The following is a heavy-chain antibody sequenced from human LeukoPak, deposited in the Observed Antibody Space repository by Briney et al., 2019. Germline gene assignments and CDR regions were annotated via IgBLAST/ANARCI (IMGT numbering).Heavy chain of an antibody. CDR1: GFTFSSYA. CDR2: ISGSGGST. Sequence: GGSLRLSCAASGFTFSSYAMSWVRQAPGKGREWVSAISGSGGSTYYADSVKGRFTISRDNSKNTLYLQMNSLRAEDTAVYYCARDCGGVCHYFDYWGQGTLVTVSS. V-gene: IGHV3-23*01. J-gene: IGHJ4*02. D-gene: IGHD2-8*01. CDR3: ARDCGGVCHYFDY.